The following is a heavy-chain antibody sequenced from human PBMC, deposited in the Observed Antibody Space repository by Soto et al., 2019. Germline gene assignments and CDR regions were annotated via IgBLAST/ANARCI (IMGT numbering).Heavy chain of an antibody. J-gene: IGHJ4*02. Sequence: QVQLQESGPGLVKPSESLSLTCTVSGDSMSPFCWSWVRKPPGKGLEWIGYIYHIGSTTYNPSLHSGVTISLDATKNQISLKLTSVTAADTAVYYCAKLRRNCYGDWGQGTLVTVSS. CDR1: GDSMSPFC. CDR2: IYHIGST. CDR3: AKLRRNCYGD. D-gene: IGHD2-2*01. V-gene: IGHV4-59*03.